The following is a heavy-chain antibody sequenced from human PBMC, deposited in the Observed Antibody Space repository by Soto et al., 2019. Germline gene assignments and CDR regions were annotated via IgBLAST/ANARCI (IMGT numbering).Heavy chain of an antibody. J-gene: IGHJ4*02. Sequence: PVKVSCKASGGTFSSYAISWVRQAPGQGLEWMGGIIPIFGTANYAQKFQGRVTITADESTSTAYMELSSLRSEDTAVYYCASXYYYGSGSYYRPHYFDYWGQGTLVTVSS. CDR2: IIPIFGTA. V-gene: IGHV1-69*01. CDR1: GGTFSSYA. D-gene: IGHD3-10*01. CDR3: ASXYYYGSGSYYRPHYFDY.